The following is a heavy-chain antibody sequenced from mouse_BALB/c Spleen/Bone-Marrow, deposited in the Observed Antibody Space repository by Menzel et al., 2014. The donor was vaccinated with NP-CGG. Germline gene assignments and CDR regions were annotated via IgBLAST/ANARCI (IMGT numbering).Heavy chain of an antibody. D-gene: IGHD2-14*01. CDR1: GFTFSSFG. CDR2: ISSGSSTI. Sequence: DVKLQESGGGLVQPGGSRKLSCAASGFTFSSFGMHWVRQAPEKGLEWVAYISSGSSTIYYADTVKGRFTISRDNPKNTLFLQITSLRSEDTAMYYCARSLYYRYDFFDHWGQGTTLTVSS. J-gene: IGHJ2*01. V-gene: IGHV5-17*02. CDR3: ARSLYYRYDFFDH.